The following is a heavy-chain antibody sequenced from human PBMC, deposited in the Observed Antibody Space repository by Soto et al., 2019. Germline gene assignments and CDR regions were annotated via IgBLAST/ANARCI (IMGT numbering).Heavy chain of an antibody. CDR2: ISGYTGDT. J-gene: IGHJ6*02. Sequence: QGHLVQSGAEVKKPGTSVKVSCKASGYTFTRYGISWVRQAPGQGLEWVGWISGYTGDTNYAQNLQGRVTMTIDTSTSTAYMELRSLTSADTAVYYCAKNGQPPYYYYGLDVWGQGTTVTVSS. CDR1: GYTFTRYG. V-gene: IGHV1-18*01. CDR3: AKNGQPPYYYYGLDV. D-gene: IGHD2-8*01.